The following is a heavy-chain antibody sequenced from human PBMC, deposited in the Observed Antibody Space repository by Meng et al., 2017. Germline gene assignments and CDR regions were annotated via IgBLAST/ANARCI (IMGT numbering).Heavy chain of an antibody. CDR3: AGITMSRAGDY. CDR1: GGSFSGYY. D-gene: IGHD3-22*01. V-gene: IGHV4-34*01. Sequence: QVHVQQWGAGLLNPSETLALPWPVYGGSFSGYYWSWIRQPPGKGLEWIGEINHSGSTNYNPSLKSRVTISVDTSKNQFSLKLRSVTAADTAVYYCAGITMSRAGDYWGQGTLVTVSS. CDR2: INHSGST. J-gene: IGHJ4*02.